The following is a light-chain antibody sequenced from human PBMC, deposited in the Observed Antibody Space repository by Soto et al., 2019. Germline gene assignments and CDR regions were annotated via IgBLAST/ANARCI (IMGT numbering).Light chain of an antibody. CDR1: QSLLHSNGYKY. V-gene: IGKV2-28*01. CDR2: LTS. CDR3: MQALQSPFT. J-gene: IGKJ3*01. Sequence: DVVMTQSPLSLPVTAGEPASSSYRSSQSLLHSNGYKYLNWYLQKPVQSPLLLIYLTSTRASGVPDRFMGSVSGTDFTLKISKVEADDVAVYYCMQALQSPFTFGAGTKVYI.